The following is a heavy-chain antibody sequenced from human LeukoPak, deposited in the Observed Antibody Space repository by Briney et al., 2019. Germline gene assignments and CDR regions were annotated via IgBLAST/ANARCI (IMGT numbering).Heavy chain of an antibody. D-gene: IGHD1-14*01. CDR2: VYPAGSRI. J-gene: IGHJ5*02. CDR3: ARRKFSDTWFDL. V-gene: IGHV5-51*01. CDR1: EYDFANYW. Sequence: GESLKISCKGSEYDFANYWIGWVRQMPGKGLEWMGIVYPAGSRIHYSPSFQGQVTMSVDRSISTAYLQWTSLKASDTAMYFCARRKFSDTWFDLWGQGTLVTVSS.